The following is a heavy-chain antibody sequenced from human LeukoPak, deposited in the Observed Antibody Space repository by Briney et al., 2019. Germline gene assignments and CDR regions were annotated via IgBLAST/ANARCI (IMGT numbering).Heavy chain of an antibody. V-gene: IGHV3-30*02. J-gene: IGHJ4*02. CDR3: ARDIYYDSSGYYVY. D-gene: IGHD3-22*01. CDR2: IRYDGSNK. CDR1: GFTFSSYG. Sequence: PGRSLRLSCAASGFTFSSYGMHWVRQAPGKGLEWVAFIRYDGSNKYYADSVKGRFTISRDNSKNTLYLQMNSLRAEDTAVYYCARDIYYDSSGYYVYWGQGTLVTVSS.